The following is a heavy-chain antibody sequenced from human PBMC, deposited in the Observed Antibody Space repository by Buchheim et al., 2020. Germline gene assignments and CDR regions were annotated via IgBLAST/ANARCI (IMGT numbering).Heavy chain of an antibody. D-gene: IGHD3-9*01. J-gene: IGHJ3*02. Sequence: EVQLVESGGGLVQPGGSLRLSCAASGFTFSSYWMSWVRQAPGKGLEWVANIKQDGSEKYYVDSVKGRFTISRDNAKNSLYLQMNSLRAEDTAVYYCARDGLYYDILTGFRKPAFDIWGQGT. CDR2: IKQDGSEK. CDR1: GFTFSSYW. V-gene: IGHV3-7*04. CDR3: ARDGLYYDILTGFRKPAFDI.